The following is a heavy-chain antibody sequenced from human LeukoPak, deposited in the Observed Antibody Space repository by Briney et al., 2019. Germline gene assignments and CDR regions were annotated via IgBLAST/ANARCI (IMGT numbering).Heavy chain of an antibody. V-gene: IGHV1-18*01. J-gene: IGHJ1*01. CDR2: ISAYNGNT. D-gene: IGHD2-15*01. CDR3: ARDSDIVVVVAARAEYFQH. Sequence: ASVKVSCKASGYTFTSYGISWVRQAPGQGLEWMGWISAYNGNTNYAQKLQGRVTMTTDTSTSTAYMELRSLRSDDTAVYYCARDSDIVVVVAARAEYFQHWGQGTLVTVSS. CDR1: GYTFTSYG.